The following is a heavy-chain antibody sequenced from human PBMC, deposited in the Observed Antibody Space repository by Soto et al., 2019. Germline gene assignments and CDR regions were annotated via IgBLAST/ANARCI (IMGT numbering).Heavy chain of an antibody. V-gene: IGHV1-46*01. J-gene: IGHJ4*02. D-gene: IGHD5-18*01. Sequence: ASVKVSCKASGYTFTSYDMHWVRQAPGQGLEWVGIINPSGGSTSYAQKFQGRVTMTRDTSTSTVYMELSSLRSEDTAVYYCASGYSYGCFDYWGQGTLVTVSS. CDR3: ASGYSYGCFDY. CDR1: GYTFTSYD. CDR2: INPSGGST.